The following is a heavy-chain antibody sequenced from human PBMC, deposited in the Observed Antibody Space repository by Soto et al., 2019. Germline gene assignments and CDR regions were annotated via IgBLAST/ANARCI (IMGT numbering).Heavy chain of an antibody. J-gene: IGHJ6*02. Sequence: GGSLRLSCAASGFTFSSYSMNWFRQAPGKGLEWVSSISSSSSSYIYYADSVKGRFTISRDNAKNSLYLQMNSLRAEDTAVYYCARDAYSNRGYYYYGMDVWGQGTTVTVSS. CDR2: ISSSSSSYI. CDR1: GFTFSSYS. D-gene: IGHD3-16*01. CDR3: ARDAYSNRGYYYYGMDV. V-gene: IGHV3-21*01.